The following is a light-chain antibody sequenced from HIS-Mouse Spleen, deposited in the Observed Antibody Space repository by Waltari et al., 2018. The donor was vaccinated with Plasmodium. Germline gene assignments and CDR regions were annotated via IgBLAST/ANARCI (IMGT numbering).Light chain of an antibody. Sequence: DIQMTQSPSSLSASVGDRVTITCRASQSISSYLYWYQQKPGEAPKLLIYAASSLQSGVPSRFSGSGSGTDFTLTISSLQPEYFATYYCQQSYSTWTFGQGTKVEIK. J-gene: IGKJ1*01. CDR3: QQSYSTWT. V-gene: IGKV1-39*01. CDR2: AAS. CDR1: QSISSY.